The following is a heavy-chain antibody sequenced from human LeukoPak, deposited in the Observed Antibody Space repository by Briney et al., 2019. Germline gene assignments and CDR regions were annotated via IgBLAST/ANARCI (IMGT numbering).Heavy chain of an antibody. J-gene: IGHJ4*02. D-gene: IGHD1-26*01. V-gene: IGHV3-11*04. CDR3: ARDGLVGATLYYLDY. CDR2: ISSSGSTI. Sequence: GGSLRLSCAASGFTFSDYYMSWIRQAPGKGLEWVSYISSSGSTIYYADSVKGRFTISRDNAKNSLYLQMNSLRAEDTAVYYCARDGLVGATLYYLDYWGQGTLVTVSS. CDR1: GFTFSDYY.